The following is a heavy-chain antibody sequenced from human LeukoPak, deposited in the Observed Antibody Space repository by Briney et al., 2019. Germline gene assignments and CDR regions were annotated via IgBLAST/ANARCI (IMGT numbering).Heavy chain of an antibody. D-gene: IGHD2-21*01. Sequence: GGSLRLSCAAPGSTFSSYGMHWFRQAPGKGLEWVQFIRYDGSNKYYADSVKGRFTISRDNSKNTLYLQMNSLRAEDTAVYYCAKLVGAYCGGDCYVWGQGTLVTVSS. V-gene: IGHV3-30*02. CDR3: AKLVGAYCGGDCYV. CDR2: IRYDGSNK. CDR1: GSTFSSYG. J-gene: IGHJ4*02.